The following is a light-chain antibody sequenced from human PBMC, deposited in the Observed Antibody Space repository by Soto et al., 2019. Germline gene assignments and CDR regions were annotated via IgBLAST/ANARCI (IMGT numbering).Light chain of an antibody. CDR2: RAS. CDR3: QQYESSPLT. J-gene: IGKJ4*01. CDR1: QSVSSSI. V-gene: IGKV3-20*01. Sequence: EIVLTQSPDTLSLSPGERATLSCRASQSVSSSILAWYHQKPGQAPRLLIYRASSRATGIPDRFTGSGSGTDFTLTISRLEPEDFAVYYCQQYESSPLTFGGGTKVEIK.